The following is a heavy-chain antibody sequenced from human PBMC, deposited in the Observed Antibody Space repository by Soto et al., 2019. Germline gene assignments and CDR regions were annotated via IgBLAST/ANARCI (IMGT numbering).Heavy chain of an antibody. J-gene: IGHJ4*02. CDR2: VSYDTAYE. CDR1: GFTFSTYD. D-gene: IGHD2-15*01. V-gene: IGHV3-30*18. Sequence: QVQLVESGGGMVQPGTSLRLSCAVSGFTFSTYDMHWVRQAPGKGLEWVAVVSYDTAYEHYADSVKGRFTISRDNSKNILYLQMNSLRAEDTAVYYCAKVSISKSSAVTFDSWGRGTLVTVSS. CDR3: AKVSISKSSAVTFDS.